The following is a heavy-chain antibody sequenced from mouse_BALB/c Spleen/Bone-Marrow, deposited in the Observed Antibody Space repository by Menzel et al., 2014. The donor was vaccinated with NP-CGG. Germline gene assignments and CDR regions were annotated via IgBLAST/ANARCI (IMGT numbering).Heavy chain of an antibody. CDR1: GDSITSGY. D-gene: IGHD1-1*01. J-gene: IGHJ3*01. Sequence: VQLKESGPSLVKPSQTLSLTCSVTGDSITSGYWNWIRKFPGNELEYMGYISYSSSTYYYPSLKSRISITQDASKNQYYLQLNSVTTEDTAPYYCARFGSNYRGPFAYWGQGTPVTVSA. CDR2: ISYSSST. CDR3: ARFGSNYRGPFAY. V-gene: IGHV3-8*02.